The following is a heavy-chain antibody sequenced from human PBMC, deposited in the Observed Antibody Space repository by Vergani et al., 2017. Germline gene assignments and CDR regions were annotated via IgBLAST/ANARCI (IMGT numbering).Heavy chain of an antibody. J-gene: IGHJ6*03. V-gene: IGHV4-39*07. CDR2: IYYSGST. D-gene: IGHD5-18*01. Sequence: QLQLQESGPGLVKPSETLSLTCTVSGGSISCSSYYWGWIRQPPGKGLEWIGSIYYSGSTYYNPSLKSRVTISVDTSKNQFSLKLSSVTAADTAGYYCARGDTAMVWGIPRVFYYMDVWGKGTTVTVSS. CDR1: GGSISCSSYY. CDR3: ARGDTAMVWGIPRVFYYMDV.